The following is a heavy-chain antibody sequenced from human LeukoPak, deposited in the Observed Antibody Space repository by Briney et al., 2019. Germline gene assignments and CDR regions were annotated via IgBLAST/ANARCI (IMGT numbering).Heavy chain of an antibody. CDR3: ARFSWNEHAFDI. CDR2: ISAYNGNT. Sequence: ASVKVSCKTSGYTFIDSGISWLRQAPGQGLEWMGWISAYNGNTNYAQKLQGRVTMTTDTSTSTAYMELRSLRSDDTAVYYCARFSWNEHAFDIWGQGTMVTVSS. CDR1: GYTFIDSG. V-gene: IGHV1-18*01. J-gene: IGHJ3*02. D-gene: IGHD1-1*01.